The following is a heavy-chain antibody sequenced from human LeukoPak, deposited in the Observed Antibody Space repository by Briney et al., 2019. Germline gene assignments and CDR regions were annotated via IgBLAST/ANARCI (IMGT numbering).Heavy chain of an antibody. CDR2: ISSSSSYI. CDR3: AGYSSNWNIDY. V-gene: IGHV3-21*01. Sequence: GGSLRLSCAASGFTFSSYSMNWVRQAPGKGLDWVSSISSSSSYIYYADAVKGRFTISRDNAKNSLYLQMNSLRVEDTAVYYCAGYSSNWNIDYWGQGTPVTVSS. D-gene: IGHD6-13*01. CDR1: GFTFSSYS. J-gene: IGHJ4*02.